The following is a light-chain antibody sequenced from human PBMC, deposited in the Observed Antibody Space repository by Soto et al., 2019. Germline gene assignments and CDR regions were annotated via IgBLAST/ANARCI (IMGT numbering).Light chain of an antibody. Sequence: EIVLTQSPATLSVYPGERATLSCRATETVSTNLAWFQRKAGQPPSLLIYGSSTRATGVPDRFSGSGSGTEFALIISSLQSEDVAVYYCHQYSNWPPAITFGQGTRLEI. J-gene: IGKJ5*01. CDR1: ETVSTN. V-gene: IGKV3-15*01. CDR2: GSS. CDR3: HQYSNWPPAIT.